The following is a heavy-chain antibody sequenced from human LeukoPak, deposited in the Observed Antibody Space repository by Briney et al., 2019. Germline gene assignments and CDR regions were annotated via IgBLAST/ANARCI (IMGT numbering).Heavy chain of an antibody. CDR2: INADGRDT. D-gene: IGHD3-10*01. CDR1: DFTFSGYW. V-gene: IGHV3-7*01. J-gene: IGHJ4*02. Sequence: GGPLRLSCAASDFTFSGYWMNWVRQAPGKGLEWVANINADGRDTYYVNSVRGRSTISRDNADNSLYLQMNSLRGDDTAVYFCARGVNSAIDWWGQGTLVTVSS. CDR3: ARGVNSAIDW.